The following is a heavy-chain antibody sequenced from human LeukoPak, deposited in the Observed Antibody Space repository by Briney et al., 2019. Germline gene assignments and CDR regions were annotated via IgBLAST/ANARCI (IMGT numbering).Heavy chain of an antibody. D-gene: IGHD3-10*01. CDR2: IRYDGDNK. CDR3: TKSRSDAWSGSFDY. J-gene: IGHJ4*02. Sequence: GGSLRLSCATSGFTFSRFGIHWVRQAPGKGLEWVAFIRYDGDNKYYADSVKGRFSISRDNSKNTVDVQMNGLRLEDTAVYYCTKSRSDAWSGSFDYWGQGTLVTVSS. CDR1: GFTFSRFG. V-gene: IGHV3-30*02.